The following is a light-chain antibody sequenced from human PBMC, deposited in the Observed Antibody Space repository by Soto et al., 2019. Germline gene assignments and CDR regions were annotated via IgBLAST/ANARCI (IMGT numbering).Light chain of an antibody. V-gene: IGKV3-20*01. CDR1: HSISISQ. CDR2: GAS. CDR3: QQYGNSPRVT. Sequence: IVLTQSPGTLSLSPGERATLSCRASHSISISQLALYQQKPGQAPRLFIYGASSRATGIPDRFSGSGSGTDFTLTISRLEPEDFAMYYCQQYGNSPRVTFGQGTRLEI. J-gene: IGKJ5*01.